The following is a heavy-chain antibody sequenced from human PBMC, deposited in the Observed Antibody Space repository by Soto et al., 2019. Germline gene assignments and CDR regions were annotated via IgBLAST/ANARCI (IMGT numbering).Heavy chain of an antibody. J-gene: IGHJ6*03. Sequence: SETLSLTCTVSGGSISSGGYYWSWIRQHPGKGLEWIGYIYYSGSTYYNPSLKSRVTISVDTSKNQFSLKLSSVTAADTAVYYCARDRDCSGGSCYSYYYYMDVWGKGTTVTVSS. V-gene: IGHV4-31*03. CDR3: ARDRDCSGGSCYSYYYYMDV. CDR1: GGSISSGGYY. D-gene: IGHD2-15*01. CDR2: IYYSGST.